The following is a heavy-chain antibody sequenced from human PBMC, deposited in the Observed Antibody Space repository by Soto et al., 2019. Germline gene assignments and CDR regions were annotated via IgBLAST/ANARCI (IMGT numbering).Heavy chain of an antibody. CDR3: ARDVSISGTRWFDP. J-gene: IGHJ5*02. V-gene: IGHV1-18*04. Sequence: QGQLVQSGDEVKKLGASVKVSCRASSYTLATYDISWVRQAPGQGLEWMGWISGDNGNTEFAQMVQDRLTMTIDTSPNTSYMELRSLRSDDTAVHFCARDVSISGTRWFDPWGQGTLVTVSS. CDR2: ISGDNGNT. D-gene: IGHD2-15*01. CDR1: SYTLATYD.